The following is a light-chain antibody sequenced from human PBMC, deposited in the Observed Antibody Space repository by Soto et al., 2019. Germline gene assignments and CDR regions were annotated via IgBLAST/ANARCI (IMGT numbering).Light chain of an antibody. CDR3: QQYNTYSA. V-gene: IGKV1-5*01. Sequence: DIQMTQSPSTLSESVGERVTITCRASQSVSNWLAWYQQKRGKAPELLIYDASSLKSGVPSRFSGSGSGTEFTLTISSLQPDDFATYYCQQYNTYSAFGQGTKVEIK. J-gene: IGKJ1*01. CDR2: DAS. CDR1: QSVSNW.